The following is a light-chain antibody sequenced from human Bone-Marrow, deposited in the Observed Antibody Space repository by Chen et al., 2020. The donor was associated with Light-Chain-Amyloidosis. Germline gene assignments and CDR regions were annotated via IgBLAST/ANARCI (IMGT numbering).Light chain of an antibody. CDR3: QAWDSNMVV. J-gene: IGLJ2*01. CDR2: QDN. CDR1: KLGEKY. Sequence: SYELTQPPSVSVSPGQTASITCSGDKLGEKYACWYQQKPGQSPVLVIYQDNKRPSGISERFSGSNSGDTATLTLSGTQAIDEADYYCQAWDSNMVVFGGGTKLTVL. V-gene: IGLV3-1*01.